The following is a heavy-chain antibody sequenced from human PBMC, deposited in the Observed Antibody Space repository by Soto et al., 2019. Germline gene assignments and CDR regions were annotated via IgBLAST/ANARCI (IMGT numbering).Heavy chain of an antibody. CDR2: IYYSGST. Sequence: SETLSLTCTVSGVSISSYYWSWIRQPPGKGLEWIGYIYYSGSTNYNPSLKSRITINPDISNNQVSLHLNSVTPDDTAVYYCVRLIGNSWLDSWGQGTLVTVSS. CDR1: GVSISSYY. J-gene: IGHJ5*01. V-gene: IGHV4-59*08. CDR3: VRLIGNSWLDS.